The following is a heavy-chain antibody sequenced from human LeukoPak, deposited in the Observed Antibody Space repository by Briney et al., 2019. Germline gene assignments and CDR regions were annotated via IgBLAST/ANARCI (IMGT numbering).Heavy chain of an antibody. D-gene: IGHD3-10*01. Sequence: GGSLRLSCAASGFTFSSYSMNWVRQAPGKGLEWVSYISSSSSTIYYADSVKGRFTISRDNSKNTVYLQMNSLRAEDTSVYYCARGILPPKYYGSGSDAFDIWGQGTMVTVSS. J-gene: IGHJ3*02. CDR3: ARGILPPKYYGSGSDAFDI. CDR2: ISSSSSTI. V-gene: IGHV3-48*01. CDR1: GFTFSSYS.